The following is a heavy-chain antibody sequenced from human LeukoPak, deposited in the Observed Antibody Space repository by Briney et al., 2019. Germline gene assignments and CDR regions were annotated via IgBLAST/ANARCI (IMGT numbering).Heavy chain of an antibody. Sequence: GGSLRLSCAASGFTFSSYWMHWVRQAPGKGLVWVSRINSDGSSTNYADSVKGRFTISRDNAKNTLYLQMNSLRAEDTAVYYCARVTRGGYDGYFDYWGQGTLVTVSS. V-gene: IGHV3-74*01. CDR1: GFTFSSYW. J-gene: IGHJ4*02. CDR3: ARVTRGGYDGYFDY. D-gene: IGHD5-12*01. CDR2: INSDGSST.